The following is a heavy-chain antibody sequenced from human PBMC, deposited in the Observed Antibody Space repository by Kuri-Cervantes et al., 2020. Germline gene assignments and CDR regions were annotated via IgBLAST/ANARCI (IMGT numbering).Heavy chain of an antibody. V-gene: IGHV3-30*19. CDR1: GFTFSSYG. CDR2: IWYDGSNK. D-gene: IGHD3-10*01. Sequence: GESLKISCAASGFTFSSYGMHWVRQAPGKGLEWVAVIWYDGSNKYYADSVKGRFTISRDNSKNTLYLQMNSLRAEDTAVYYCARGILRITMVRAYYYGMDVWGQGTTVTVSS. J-gene: IGHJ6*02. CDR3: ARGILRITMVRAYYYGMDV.